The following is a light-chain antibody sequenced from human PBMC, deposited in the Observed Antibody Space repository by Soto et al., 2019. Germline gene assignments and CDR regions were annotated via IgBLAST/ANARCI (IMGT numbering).Light chain of an antibody. CDR3: QHYESLPIT. J-gene: IGKJ5*01. Sequence: EVVMTQSPATLSVSPGERGTLTFSASQSVSSNLAWYQQKPGQPPRLLIYGASTRATGIPDRFSGSGSGTDFTLTISRLEPEDFAVFYCQHYESLPITFGQGTRLEIK. CDR1: QSVSSN. CDR2: GAS. V-gene: IGKV3D-15*01.